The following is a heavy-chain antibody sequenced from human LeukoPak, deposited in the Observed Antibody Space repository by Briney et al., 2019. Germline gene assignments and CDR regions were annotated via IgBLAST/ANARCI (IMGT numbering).Heavy chain of an antibody. D-gene: IGHD3-16*01. CDR1: GGSISSGSYY. V-gene: IGHV4-61*02. CDR2: IYTSGST. Sequence: SETLSLTCTVSGGSISSGSYYWSWIRQPAGKGLEWIGRIYTSGSTNYNPSLKSRVTISVDTSKNQFSLKLSSVTAADTAVYHCARDRGGLSPYFDYWGQGTLVTVSS. CDR3: ARDRGGLSPYFDY. J-gene: IGHJ4*02.